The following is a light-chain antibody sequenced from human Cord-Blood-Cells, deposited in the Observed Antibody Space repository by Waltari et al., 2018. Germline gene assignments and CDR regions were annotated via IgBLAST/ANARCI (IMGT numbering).Light chain of an antibody. CDR2: EVS. CDR3: SSYAGSNNLV. J-gene: IGLJ3*02. CDR1: SSDVGGYNY. Sequence: QSALTQPPSASGSPGQSVTISCTGTSSDVGGYNYVSGYQQHPGKAPKLMIYEVSKRPSGFPDRFSGSKSGTTASLTVSGLQAEDEADYYCSSYAGSNNLVFGGGTKLTVL. V-gene: IGLV2-8*01.